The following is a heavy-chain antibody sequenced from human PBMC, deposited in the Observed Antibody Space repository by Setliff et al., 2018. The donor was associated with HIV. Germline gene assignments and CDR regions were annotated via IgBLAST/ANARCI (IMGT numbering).Heavy chain of an antibody. J-gene: IGHJ4*02. V-gene: IGHV4-61*02. CDR3: ARDVAVAGTEF. CDR2: IYTSGST. CDR1: GGSISSGSYY. D-gene: IGHD6-19*01. Sequence: KSSETLSLTCTVSGGSISSGSYYWSWIRQPAGKGLEWIGRIYTSGSTNYNPSLKSRVTISVDTSKNQFSLNLDSVTAADTAVYFCARDVAVAGTEFWGQGTLVTVSS.